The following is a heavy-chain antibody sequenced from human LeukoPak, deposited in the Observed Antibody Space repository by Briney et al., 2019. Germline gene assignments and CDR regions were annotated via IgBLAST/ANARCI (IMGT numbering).Heavy chain of an antibody. CDR1: EFTFSSYA. J-gene: IGHJ4*02. V-gene: IGHV3-23*01. CDR3: AKDWYYYDSSGYFKGLIAYFDY. CDR2: ISGSGGST. D-gene: IGHD3-22*01. Sequence: SGGSLRLSCAPSEFTFSSYAMSWVRQAPGKGLEWVSAISGSGGSTYYADSVKGRFAISRDNSKNTLYLQMNSLRAEDTAVYYCAKDWYYYDSSGYFKGLIAYFDYWGQGTLVTVSS.